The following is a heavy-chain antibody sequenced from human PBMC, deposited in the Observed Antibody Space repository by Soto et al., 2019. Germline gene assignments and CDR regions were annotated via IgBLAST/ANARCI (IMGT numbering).Heavy chain of an antibody. J-gene: IGHJ4*02. D-gene: IGHD2-2*01. Sequence: QVQLVQSGAEVKKPGASVKVSCKASGYTFTSYDINWVRQATGQGLEWMGWMNPNSGNTGYAQKFQGRVTMTRDTSINTAYMELSSLRSDDTAVSYYAREDAGRYYQPIDFWGQGTLVTVTS. V-gene: IGHV1-8*01. CDR1: GYTFTSYD. CDR3: AREDAGRYYQPIDF. CDR2: MNPNSGNT.